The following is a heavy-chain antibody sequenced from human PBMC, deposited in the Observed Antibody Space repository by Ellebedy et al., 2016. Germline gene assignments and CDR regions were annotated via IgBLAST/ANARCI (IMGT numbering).Heavy chain of an antibody. CDR2: ISGRGDST. CDR3: ARGTMVREVIITVGYYFDY. V-gene: IGHV3-23*01. Sequence: GGSLRLSCAASGFTFGSYGMSWVRQAPGKGLEWVSVISGRGDSTYYADSVKGRFTISRDNSKNTLYLQMNSLRAEDTAVYYCARGTMVREVIITVGYYFDYWGQGTLVTVSS. D-gene: IGHD3-10*01. CDR1: GFTFGSYG. J-gene: IGHJ4*02.